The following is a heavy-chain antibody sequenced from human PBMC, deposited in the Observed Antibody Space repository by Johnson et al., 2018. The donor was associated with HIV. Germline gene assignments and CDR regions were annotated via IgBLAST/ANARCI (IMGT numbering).Heavy chain of an antibody. J-gene: IGHJ3*02. V-gene: IGHV3-20*04. CDR2: INWNGGST. CDR1: GFTFDDYG. D-gene: IGHD3-10*01. Sequence: VQLVESGGGLVQPGGSLRVSCAASGFTFDDYGMSWVRQAPGKGLEWVSGINWNGGSTGYADSVKDRFTISRDNAKNSLYLQMNSLRAEDTAFYYCARNYGSGSYFCNDAFDMWGQGTIVTVSS. CDR3: ARNYGSGSYFCNDAFDM.